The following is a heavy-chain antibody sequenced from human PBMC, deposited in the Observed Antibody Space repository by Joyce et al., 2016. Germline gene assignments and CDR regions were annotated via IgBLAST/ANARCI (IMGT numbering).Heavy chain of an antibody. J-gene: IGHJ6*03. CDR3: ARGSSVLSSQNYYYYYMDV. CDR1: GGSISGYY. CDR2: IHYSGSA. D-gene: IGHD5/OR15-5a*01. Sequence: QVQLQESGPGLVKPSETLSLTCTVSGGSISGYYWAWIRQPPGKGLEWIGHIHYSGSANYNYSLKSRVTISVDTSKNQVSLKLNSMTAADTAVFDCARGSSVLSSQNYYYYYMDVWGKGTTVTVSS. V-gene: IGHV4-59*01.